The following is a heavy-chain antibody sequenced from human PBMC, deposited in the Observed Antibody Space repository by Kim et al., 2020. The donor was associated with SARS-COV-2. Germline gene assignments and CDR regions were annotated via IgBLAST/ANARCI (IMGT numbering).Heavy chain of an antibody. D-gene: IGHD1-1*01. CDR2: INAGNGNT. CDR1: GYTFTSYA. CDR3: ARGTKKTYSSWFDP. V-gene: IGHV1-3*01. J-gene: IGHJ5*02. Sequence: ASVKVSCKASGYTFTSYAMHWVRQAPGQRLEWMGWINAGNGNTKYSQKFQGRVTITRDTSASTAYMELSSLRSEDTAVYYCARGTKKTYSSWFDPWGQGTLVTVSS.